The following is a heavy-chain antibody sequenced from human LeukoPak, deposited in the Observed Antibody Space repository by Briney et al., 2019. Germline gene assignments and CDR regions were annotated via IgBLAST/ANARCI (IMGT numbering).Heavy chain of an antibody. D-gene: IGHD3-16*01. V-gene: IGHV5-51*01. CDR2: IHPGESDL. CDR1: GYTFTNYW. Sequence: GESLKISCTTSGYTFTNYWVAWVRQMPGKGLEWIGVIHPGESDLRYRPSFRGQVTISADKSISTAYLQWTSLRASDSAIYYCARSYDAYLPHYFDLWGQGTLVTVSS. J-gene: IGHJ4*02. CDR3: ARSYDAYLPHYFDL.